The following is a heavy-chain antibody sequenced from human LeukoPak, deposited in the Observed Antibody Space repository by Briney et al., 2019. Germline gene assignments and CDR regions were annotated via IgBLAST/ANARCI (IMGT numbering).Heavy chain of an antibody. CDR3: ARGRDSSGWYGGGDY. CDR2: IYYSGST. V-gene: IGHV4-59*01. D-gene: IGHD6-19*01. J-gene: IGHJ4*02. CDR1: GGSISGYY. Sequence: SETLSLTCTVSGGSISGYYWSWIRQSPGKGLEWIGYIYYSGSTNYNPSLKSRVTISVDMSKNQFSLKLSSVTAADTAVYYCARGRDSSGWYGGGDYWGQGTLVTVSS.